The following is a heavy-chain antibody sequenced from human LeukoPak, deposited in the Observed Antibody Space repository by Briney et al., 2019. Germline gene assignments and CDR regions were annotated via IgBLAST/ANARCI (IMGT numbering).Heavy chain of an antibody. V-gene: IGHV1-24*01. CDR3: AREGCSGGSCYRYFQH. Sequence: GASVKVSCKVSGYTLTELSMHWVRQAPGKGLEWMGGFDPEDGETIYAQKFQGRVTMTEDTSTDTAYMELSSLRSEDTAVYYCAREGCSGGSCYRYFQHWGQGTLVTVSS. CDR2: FDPEDGET. CDR1: GYTLTELS. D-gene: IGHD2-15*01. J-gene: IGHJ1*01.